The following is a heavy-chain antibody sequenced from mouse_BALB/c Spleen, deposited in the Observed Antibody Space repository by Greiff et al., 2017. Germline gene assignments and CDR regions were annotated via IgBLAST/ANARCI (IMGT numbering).Heavy chain of an antibody. CDR3: TRLVRRYFDY. CDR1: GYTFTSYW. J-gene: IGHJ2*01. D-gene: IGHD2-14*01. CDR2: IYPGSGST. V-gene: IGHV1S22*01. Sequence: LQQPGSELVRPGASVKLSCKASGYTFTSYWMHWVKQRPGQGLEWIGNIYPGSGSTNYDEKFKSKATLTVDTSSSTAYMQLSSLTSEDSAVYYCTRLVRRYFDYWGQGTTLTVSS.